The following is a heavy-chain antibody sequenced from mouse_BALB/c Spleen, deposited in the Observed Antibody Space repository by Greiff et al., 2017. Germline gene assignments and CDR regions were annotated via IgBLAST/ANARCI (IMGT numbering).Heavy chain of an antibody. CDR3: ARDMDYRDWYFDV. V-gene: IGHV7-3*02. Sequence: EVQLVESGGGLVQPGGSLRLSCATSGFTFTDYYMSWVRQPPGKALEWLGFIRNKANGYTTEYSASVKGRFTISRDNSQSILYLQMNTLRAEDSATYYCARDMDYRDWYFDVWGAGTTVTVSS. J-gene: IGHJ1*01. CDR1: GFTFTDYY. D-gene: IGHD2-14*01. CDR2: IRNKANGYTT.